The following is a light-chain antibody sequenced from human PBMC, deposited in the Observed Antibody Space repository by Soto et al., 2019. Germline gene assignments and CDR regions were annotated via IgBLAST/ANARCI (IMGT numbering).Light chain of an antibody. CDR3: QQSYSTHYT. CDR2: AAS. Sequence: DIQMTQSPSSLSASVGDRVTITCRASQSISSYLNWYQQKPGKAPKLLIYAASILQSGVPSRFSGSGSGSDFTLTISSLQPEDFATYYCQQSYSTHYTFGQGTKLEIK. CDR1: QSISSY. J-gene: IGKJ2*01. V-gene: IGKV1-39*01.